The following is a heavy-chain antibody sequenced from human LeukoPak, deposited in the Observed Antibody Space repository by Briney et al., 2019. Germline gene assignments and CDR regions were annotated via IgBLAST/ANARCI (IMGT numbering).Heavy chain of an antibody. J-gene: IGHJ6*03. D-gene: IGHD3-10*01. CDR3: ARGRGVVRGVITPRHYYYMDV. Sequence: SETLSLTCTVSGGSISSYYWSWIRQSPEKGLEWIGCIYYNGSTNYSPSLKSRVTISVDTSKNQFSLKLSSVTAADTAVYYCARGRGVVRGVITPRHYYYMDVWGKGTTVTVSS. CDR2: IYYNGST. CDR1: GGSISSYY. V-gene: IGHV4-59*12.